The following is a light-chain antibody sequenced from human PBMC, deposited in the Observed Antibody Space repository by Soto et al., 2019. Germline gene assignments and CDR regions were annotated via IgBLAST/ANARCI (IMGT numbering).Light chain of an antibody. J-gene: IGKJ1*01. CDR1: QSISSW. V-gene: IGKV1-5*01. Sequence: DVQMTLSPSTLSASVGDRGTITCRASQSISSWLAWYQQKPGKAPKLLIYDGSSFESGVPSRFSGSGSGTEFTLTIGSLQPDDSAAYYCQQYIVYSRTFGQGTKVDIK. CDR2: DGS. CDR3: QQYIVYSRT.